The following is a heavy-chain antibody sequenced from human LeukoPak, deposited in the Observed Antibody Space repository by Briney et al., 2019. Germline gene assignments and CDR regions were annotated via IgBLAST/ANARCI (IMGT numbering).Heavy chain of an antibody. J-gene: IGHJ3*02. V-gene: IGHV3-30*02. D-gene: IGHD6-13*01. CDR3: ARIIGGRGDSSSWYLADDAFDI. CDR1: GLTFSIYG. CDR2: IRDDGSSE. Sequence: GGSLRLSCAVSGLTFSIYGMHWVRQAPGKGLEWVTFIRDDGSSEHYADSVKGRFTVSRDNSKNTLYLQMNSLRAEDTAVYYCARIIGGRGDSSSWYLADDAFDIWGQGTMVTVSS.